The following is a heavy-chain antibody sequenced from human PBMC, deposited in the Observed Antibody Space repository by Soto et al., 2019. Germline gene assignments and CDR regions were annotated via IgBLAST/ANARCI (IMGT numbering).Heavy chain of an antibody. Sequence: QITLKESGPTLVKPTQTLTLTCTFSGFSLSTSGVGVGWISQPPGKALEWLAVIYWDDDKRYSPSLKSRLTITKDTSKNQVVLTMTNMDPVDTATYYCAHHPYYGLGSYSFDYWGQGTLITVSS. J-gene: IGHJ4*02. CDR1: GFSLSTSGVG. CDR3: AHHPYYGLGSYSFDY. V-gene: IGHV2-5*02. CDR2: IYWDDDK. D-gene: IGHD3-10*01.